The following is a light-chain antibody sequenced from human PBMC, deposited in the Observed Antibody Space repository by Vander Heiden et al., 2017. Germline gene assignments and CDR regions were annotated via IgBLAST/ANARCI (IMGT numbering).Light chain of an antibody. CDR1: SGSVSTSYY. CDR3: VLYMGSGTWV. CDR2: STN. Sequence: QTLVTPVPSVSVSVGWTVKLTCGLSSGSVSTSYYPSWYQQTPGQAPRTLIYSTNTRSSGVPDRFSGSILGNKAALTITGAQADDESDYYCVLYMGSGTWVFGGGTKLTVL. V-gene: IGLV8-61*01. J-gene: IGLJ3*02.